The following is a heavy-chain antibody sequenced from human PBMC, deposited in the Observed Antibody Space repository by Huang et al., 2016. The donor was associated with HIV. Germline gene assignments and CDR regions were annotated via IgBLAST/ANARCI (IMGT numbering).Heavy chain of an antibody. D-gene: IGHD3-3*01. CDR3: VTSRKTISGSRMGWFDP. Sequence: QVQLVQFGAGVKKPGAYVKVSCKVSGKSVIEVAMHWGRRAPGEWLEGRGGFGAIRSGTVYPKKFQGGVRMSDDTSTDNADMERRGLRSDDTAVYYCVTSRKTISGSRMGWFDPWGQGTLVTVSS. CDR1: GKSVIEVA. J-gene: IGHJ5*02. CDR2: FGAIRSGT. V-gene: IGHV1-24*01.